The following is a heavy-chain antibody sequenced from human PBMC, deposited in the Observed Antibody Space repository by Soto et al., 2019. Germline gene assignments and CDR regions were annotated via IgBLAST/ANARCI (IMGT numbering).Heavy chain of an antibody. J-gene: IGHJ6*02. Sequence: QVQLVQSGAEVKKPGASVKVSCKASGYTFTSYGISWVRQAPGQGLEWMGWISAYNGNTNYAQKLQGRVTMTTDTSTSTAXXEXRXXSSHDTAVYYCARVDDVGTAGPRSLSYYYYYGMDVWGQGTTFTVSS. CDR2: ISAYNGNT. V-gene: IGHV1-18*01. CDR1: GYTFTSYG. D-gene: IGHD6-13*01. CDR3: ARVDDVGTAGPRSLSYYYYYGMDV.